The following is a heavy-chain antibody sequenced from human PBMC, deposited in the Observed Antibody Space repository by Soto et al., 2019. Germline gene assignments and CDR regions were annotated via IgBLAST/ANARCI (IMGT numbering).Heavy chain of an antibody. V-gene: IGHV1-69*13. J-gene: IGHJ4*02. D-gene: IGHD3-22*01. Sequence: ASVKVSCKASGGTFSSYAISWVRQAPGQGLEWMGGIIPIFGTANYAQKFQGRVTITADESTSTAYMELSGLRSEDTAVYYCARGGYYYDSSGYYHTALSFDYWGQGTLVTVSS. CDR1: GGTFSSYA. CDR2: IIPIFGTA. CDR3: ARGGYYYDSSGYYHTALSFDY.